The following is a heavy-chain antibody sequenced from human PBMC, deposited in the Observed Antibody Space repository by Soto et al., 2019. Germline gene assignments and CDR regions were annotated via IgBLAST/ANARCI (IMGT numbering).Heavy chain of an antibody. Sequence: GGSLRLSCAASGFTFSSYAMSWVRQAPGKGLEWVSAISGSGGSTCYADSVKGRFTISRDNSKNTLYLQMNSLRAEDTAVYYCAKGTTVSTRITIFGVYYGMDVWGQGTTVTVSS. CDR2: ISGSGGST. V-gene: IGHV3-23*01. CDR1: GFTFSSYA. D-gene: IGHD3-3*01. J-gene: IGHJ6*02. CDR3: AKGTTVSTRITIFGVYYGMDV.